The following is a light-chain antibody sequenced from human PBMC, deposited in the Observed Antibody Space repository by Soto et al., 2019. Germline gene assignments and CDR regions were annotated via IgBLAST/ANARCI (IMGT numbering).Light chain of an antibody. CDR1: SSNIGSYT. Sequence: QSVVTQSPSASATPGQRVTISCSGRSSNIGSYTVNWYQQVPGTPPKLLIYTDNQRPSGVPDRFSGAKSGTSASLAIGGLQSGDEADYYCAAWDDSVNALVFGGGTKVTVL. V-gene: IGLV1-44*01. CDR3: AAWDDSVNALV. CDR2: TDN. J-gene: IGLJ2*01.